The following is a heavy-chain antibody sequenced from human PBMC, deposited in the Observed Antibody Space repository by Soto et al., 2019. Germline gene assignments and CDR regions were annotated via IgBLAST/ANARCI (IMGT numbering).Heavy chain of an antibody. CDR3: ASLEWESSGYADY. J-gene: IGHJ4*02. CDR2: ISSNSAYI. V-gene: IGHV3-21*04. D-gene: IGHD5-12*01. Sequence: GGSLRLSCAASGFTFRSFTMNWVRQAPGKGLEWVSTISSNSAYIYYTDALRGRFTISRDNAKNTLYLQMNSLRADDTAVYYCASLEWESSGYADYWGQGTQVTVSS. CDR1: GFTFRSFT.